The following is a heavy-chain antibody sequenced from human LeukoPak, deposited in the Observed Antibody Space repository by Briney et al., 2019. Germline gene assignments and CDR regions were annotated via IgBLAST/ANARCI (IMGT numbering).Heavy chain of an antibody. D-gene: IGHD3-10*01. J-gene: IGHJ5*02. CDR3: AGEVGTFYYKSNGQRGYNWFDP. CDR2: IYYSGST. V-gene: IGHV4-59*01. Sequence: PSETLSLTCAVYGGSFSGYYWSWIRQPPGKGLEWIGYIYYSGSTNYNPSLKGRVTISVDTSKNQFSLKLSSVTAADTAVYYCAGEVGTFYYKSNGQRGYNWFDPWGQGTLVTVSS. CDR1: GGSFSGYY.